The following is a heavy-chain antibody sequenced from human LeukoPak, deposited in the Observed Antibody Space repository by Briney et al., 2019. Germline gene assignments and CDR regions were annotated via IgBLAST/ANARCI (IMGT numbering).Heavy chain of an antibody. Sequence: GGSLRLSCAASGFTFSDYYMNWVRQAPGKGLERVSYICNNGNNIYYADSVKGRFTISRDNAKNSLYLQMNSLRDEDTAVYYCARLFDYNFYYYIDVWGKGTTVTVSS. V-gene: IGHV3-11*01. CDR2: ICNNGNNI. D-gene: IGHD4-11*01. J-gene: IGHJ6*03. CDR3: ARLFDYNFYYYIDV. CDR1: GFTFSDYY.